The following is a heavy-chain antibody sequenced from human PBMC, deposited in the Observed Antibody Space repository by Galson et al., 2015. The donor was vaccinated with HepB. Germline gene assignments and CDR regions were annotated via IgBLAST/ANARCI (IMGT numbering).Heavy chain of an antibody. CDR3: SRVYKSGWYGNFDY. V-gene: IGHV1-18*01. J-gene: IGHJ4*02. CDR1: GYTFTSYG. Sequence: SVKVSCKASGYTFTSYGISWVRQAPGQGLQWMGWISSYNGHTNYPQHLQGRFTMTKDPSTNTAYMDLRSLTSDDTAVYYCSRVYKSGWYGNFDYWGQGTLVTVSS. D-gene: IGHD6-19*01. CDR2: ISSYNGHT.